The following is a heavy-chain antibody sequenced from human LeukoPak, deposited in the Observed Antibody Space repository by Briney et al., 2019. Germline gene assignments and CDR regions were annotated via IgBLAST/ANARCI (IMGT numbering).Heavy chain of an antibody. D-gene: IGHD5-24*01. V-gene: IGHV1-2*06. CDR3: AKDRDGADRIVL. CDR2: LNPNTGHA. J-gene: IGHJ4*02. CDR1: GYTFTSYG. Sequence: ASVKVSYKASGYTFTSYGISWVRQAPGQGPEWMGRLNPNTGHAVYAFKFQGRVTITRDTSSNTAYMEVTRLTSDDTALYYCAKDRDGADRIVLWGQGTLVTVSS.